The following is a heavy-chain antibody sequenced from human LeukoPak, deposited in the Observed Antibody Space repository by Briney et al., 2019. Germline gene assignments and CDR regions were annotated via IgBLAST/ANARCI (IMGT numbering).Heavy chain of an antibody. V-gene: IGHV3-9*01. CDR2: ISWNSGSI. Sequence: GGSLRLSCAASGFTFDDYAMHWVRQAPGKGLEWVSGISWNSGSIGYVDSVKGRFTISRDNAKNSLYLQMNSLGDEDTAVYYCTRDFWSGYTDAFDTWGPGTMVTVSS. CDR3: TRDFWSGYTDAFDT. CDR1: GFTFDDYA. D-gene: IGHD3-3*01. J-gene: IGHJ3*02.